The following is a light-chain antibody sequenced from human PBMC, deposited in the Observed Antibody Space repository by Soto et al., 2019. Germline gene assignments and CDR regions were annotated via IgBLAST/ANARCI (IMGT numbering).Light chain of an antibody. CDR1: SSDVGAYNF. CDR2: DVN. CDR3: CSFAGTYIHYV. J-gene: IGLJ1*01. V-gene: IGLV2-11*01. Sequence: QSALTQPRSLSGSPGQSVTISCTGTSSDVGAYNFVSWYQQHPGKAPKLMIYDVNQRPSGVPGRFSGSKSGNTASLTISGLQAEDEADYYCCSFAGTYIHYVFGTGTKVTVL.